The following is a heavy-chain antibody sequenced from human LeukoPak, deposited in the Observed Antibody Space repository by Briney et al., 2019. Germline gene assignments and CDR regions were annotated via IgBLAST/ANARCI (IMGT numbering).Heavy chain of an antibody. J-gene: IGHJ4*02. D-gene: IGHD2-15*01. CDR1: A. Sequence: AMSWVRQAPGKGLEWVSAISGSGGTTYYADSVKGRFTISRDNSKNTLYLQMNSLRAEDTAVYYCAKGSPQGVVVVATTLYFDYWGQGTLVTVSS. CDR3: AKGSPQGVVVVATTLYFDY. CDR2: ISGSGGTT. V-gene: IGHV3-23*01.